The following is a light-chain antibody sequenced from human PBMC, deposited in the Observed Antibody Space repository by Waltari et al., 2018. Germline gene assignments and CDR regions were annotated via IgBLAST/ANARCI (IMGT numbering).Light chain of an antibody. Sequence: EIVLTQSPATLPLSPGERATPFCRTSQNISTYLAWYQQKPGQAPRLLIYDASNRATDVPARFSGSGSGTDFTLTISRLEPEDFAVYYCQQRSNWPGGAFGGGTKIEIK. V-gene: IGKV3-11*01. CDR3: QQRSNWPGGA. CDR2: DAS. J-gene: IGKJ4*01. CDR1: QNISTY.